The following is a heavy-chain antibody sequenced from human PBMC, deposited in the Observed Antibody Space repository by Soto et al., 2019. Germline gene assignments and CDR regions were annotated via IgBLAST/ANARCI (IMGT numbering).Heavy chain of an antibody. Sequence: QVQLVESGGGVVQPGRSLRLSCAASGFTFSSYGMHWVRQAPGKGLEWVAVISYDGSNKYYADSVKGRFTISRDNSKNTLYLQMNRLRAADTAVYYCAKDLLRTGRAYGMDVWGQGTTVTVSS. V-gene: IGHV3-30*18. CDR3: AKDLLRTGRAYGMDV. CDR1: GFTFSSYG. CDR2: ISYDGSNK. J-gene: IGHJ6*02.